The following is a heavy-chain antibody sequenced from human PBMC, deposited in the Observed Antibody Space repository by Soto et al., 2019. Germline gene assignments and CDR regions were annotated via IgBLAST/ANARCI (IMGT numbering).Heavy chain of an antibody. D-gene: IGHD4-17*01. V-gene: IGHV4-31*03. CDR3: ARVRAVTTDYYYYYGMDV. J-gene: IGHJ6*02. CDR2: IYYSGST. CDR1: GGSISSGGYY. Sequence: SETLSLTCTVSGGSISSGGYYWSWIRQHPGKGLEWIGYIYYSGSTYYNPSLKSRVTISVDTSKNQFSLKLSSVTAADTAVYYCARVRAVTTDYYYYYGMDVWGQATTVTVSS.